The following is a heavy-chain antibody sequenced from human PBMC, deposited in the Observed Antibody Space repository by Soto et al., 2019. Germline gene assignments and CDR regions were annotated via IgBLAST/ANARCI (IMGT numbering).Heavy chain of an antibody. CDR1: GGSISSSSYY. CDR3: ARRSYVTTVTTRFDP. J-gene: IGHJ5*02. CDR2: IYYSGST. Sequence: PSETLSLTCTVSGGSISSSSYYWGWIRQPPGKGLEWIGSIYYSGSTYYNPSLKSRVTISVDTSKNQFSLKLSSVTAADTAVYYCARRSYVTTVTTRFDPWGQGTLVTVSS. D-gene: IGHD4-4*01. V-gene: IGHV4-39*01.